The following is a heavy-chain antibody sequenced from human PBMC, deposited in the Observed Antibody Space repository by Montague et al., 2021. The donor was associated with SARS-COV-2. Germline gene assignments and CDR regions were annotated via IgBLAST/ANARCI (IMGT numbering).Heavy chain of an antibody. D-gene: IGHD3-22*01. J-gene: IGHJ4*02. Sequence: SLRLSCAASGFTFSSYAMSWVRQAPGKGLEWVSGISDSGGSTYYADSVKGRFTISRDNSKNTLYLQMNSLRAEDTAVYYCAKGGERITMIVVVITLGDFDYWGQGTLVTVSS. CDR3: AKGGERITMIVVVITLGDFDY. V-gene: IGHV3-23*01. CDR1: GFTFSSYA. CDR2: ISDSGGST.